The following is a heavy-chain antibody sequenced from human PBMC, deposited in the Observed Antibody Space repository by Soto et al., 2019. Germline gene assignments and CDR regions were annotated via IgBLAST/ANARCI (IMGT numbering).Heavy chain of an antibody. CDR2: ISGSGGST. CDR1: GFTFSSYA. CDR3: AKDRTVSPYSSSAGWFDP. J-gene: IGHJ5*02. V-gene: IGHV3-23*01. Sequence: GGSLRLSCAASGFTFSSYAMSWVRQAPGKGLEWVSAISGSGGSTYYADSVKGRFTISRDNSKNTLYLQMNSLRAEDTAVYYCAKDRTVSPYSSSAGWFDPWGQGTLVTVSS. D-gene: IGHD6-13*01.